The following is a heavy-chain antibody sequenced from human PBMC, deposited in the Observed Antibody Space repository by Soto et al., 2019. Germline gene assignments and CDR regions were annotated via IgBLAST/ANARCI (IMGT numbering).Heavy chain of an antibody. CDR2: ISGSGGST. D-gene: IGHD6-13*01. CDR1: GFTFSSYA. J-gene: IGHJ4*02. Sequence: GGSLRLSCAASGFTFSSYAMSWVRQAPGKGLEWVSAISGSGGSTYYADSGKGRFTISRDNSKNTLYLQMNSLRAEDTAVYYCAKGTGYSSSWYEYWGQGTLVTVSS. CDR3: AKGTGYSSSWYEY. V-gene: IGHV3-23*01.